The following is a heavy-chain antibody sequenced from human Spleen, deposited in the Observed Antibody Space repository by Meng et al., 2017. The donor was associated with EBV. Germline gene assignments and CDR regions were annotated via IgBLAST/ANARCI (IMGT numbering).Heavy chain of an antibody. V-gene: IGHV3-74*01. CDR2: INTDGSST. J-gene: IGHJ4*02. D-gene: IGHD4-23*01. CDR1: GFTFSSDW. Sequence: EVEVVESGGGLVQPGGSLVLSCAVSGFTFSSDWMHWVRQAPGKGLVWVSRINTDGSSTGYADSVKGRFTISRDPAKSTVYLQMNSLRAEDTAVYYCARAPPTVAPFDYWGQGTLVTVSS. CDR3: ARAPPTVAPFDY.